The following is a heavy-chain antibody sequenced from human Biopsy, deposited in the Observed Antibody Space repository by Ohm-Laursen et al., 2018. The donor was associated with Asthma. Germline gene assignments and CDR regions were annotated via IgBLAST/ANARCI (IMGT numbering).Heavy chain of an antibody. V-gene: IGHV4-31*03. D-gene: IGHD3-22*01. Sequence: SDTLSLTCIVSYGSITSGGYYWTWIRQHPGKGLEWIGLIYYSGSTYYNPSLKSRVSISIDTSKNQFSLKLSSVTAADTAVYYCARARDYYDSRGYYRSFDYWGQGTLVTVSS. CDR1: YGSITSGGYY. CDR2: IYYSGST. J-gene: IGHJ4*02. CDR3: ARARDYYDSRGYYRSFDY.